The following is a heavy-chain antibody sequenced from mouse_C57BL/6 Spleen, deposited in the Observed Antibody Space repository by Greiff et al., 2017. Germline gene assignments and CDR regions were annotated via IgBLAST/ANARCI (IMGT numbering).Heavy chain of an antibody. V-gene: IGHV5-17*01. CDR1: GFTFSDYG. CDR3: ARKKTYDYDNAMDY. CDR2: ISSGSSTI. Sequence: VQLKESGGGLVKPGGSLKLSCAASGFTFSDYGMHWVRQAPEKGLEWVAYISSGSSTIYYADTVTGRFTIARDNAKNTLFLQMTSLRSEDTAMYYCARKKTYDYDNAMDYWGQGTSVTVSS. J-gene: IGHJ4*01. D-gene: IGHD2-4*01.